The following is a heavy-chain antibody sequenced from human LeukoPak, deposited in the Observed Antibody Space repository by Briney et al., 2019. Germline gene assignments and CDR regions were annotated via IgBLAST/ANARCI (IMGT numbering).Heavy chain of an antibody. CDR2: ISSSGSTI. CDR1: GFTFSDYY. CDR3: ARVGVAIFGVVIDYYYYYMDV. J-gene: IGHJ6*03. D-gene: IGHD3-3*01. V-gene: IGHV3-11*04. Sequence: GGSLRLSCAASGFTFSDYYMSWIRQAPGKGLGWVSYISSSGSTIYYADSVKGRFTISRDNAKNSLYLQMNSLRAEDTAVYYCARVGVAIFGVVIDYYYYYMDVWGKGTTVTVSS.